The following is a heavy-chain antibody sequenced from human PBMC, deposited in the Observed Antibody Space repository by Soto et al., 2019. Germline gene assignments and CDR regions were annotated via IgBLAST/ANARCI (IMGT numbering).Heavy chain of an antibody. CDR1: GFAFRSYE. J-gene: IGHJ6*02. CDR3: ARISRAFDFYGLDV. V-gene: IGHV3-48*03. D-gene: IGHD3-3*01. Sequence: GGSLRLSFAGSGFAFRSYEMTWVRQAPGKGLECVPAIEKYGNKIYYVDAVKGRFTISRDNARNSLFMQMHSLRADETALYYGARISRAFDFYGLDVWGQGTTVTVSS. CDR2: IEKYGNKI.